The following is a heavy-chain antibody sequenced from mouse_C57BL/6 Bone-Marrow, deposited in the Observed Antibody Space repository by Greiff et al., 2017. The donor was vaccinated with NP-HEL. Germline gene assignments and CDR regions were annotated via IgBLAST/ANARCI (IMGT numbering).Heavy chain of an antibody. CDR1: GYTFTSYW. Sequence: QVQLQQSGADLVKPGASVKLSCKASGYTFTSYWMHWVKQRPGRGLEWIGRIDPNSGGTKFNEKLKTKATLTVDKPSSTAYMQLSSLTSEDSAVYYCARDYYGSRGWYFDVWGTGTTVTVSS. CDR2: IDPNSGGT. CDR3: ARDYYGSRGWYFDV. D-gene: IGHD1-1*01. J-gene: IGHJ1*03. V-gene: IGHV1-72*01.